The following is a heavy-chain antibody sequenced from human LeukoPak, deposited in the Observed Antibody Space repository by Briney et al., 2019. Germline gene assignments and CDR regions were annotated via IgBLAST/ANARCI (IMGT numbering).Heavy chain of an antibody. CDR1: GFTFSSYS. CDR3: AKDLHYDFWSGSPDY. J-gene: IGHJ4*02. Sequence: GGSLRLSCAASGFTFSSYSMNWVRQALGKGLEWVSAISGSGGSTYYADSVKGRFTISRDNSKNTLYLQMNSLRAEDTAVYYCAKDLHYDFWSGSPDYWGQGTLVTVSS. D-gene: IGHD3-3*01. CDR2: ISGSGGST. V-gene: IGHV3-23*01.